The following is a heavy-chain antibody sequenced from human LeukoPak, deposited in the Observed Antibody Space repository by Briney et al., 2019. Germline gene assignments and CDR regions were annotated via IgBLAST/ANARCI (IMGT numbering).Heavy chain of an antibody. D-gene: IGHD3-22*01. CDR2: VYHSGST. V-gene: IGHV4-4*02. CDR3: ARTLRITMIVVVSANDDAFDI. Sequence: SGTLSLTCAVSGGSISSSSWWSWVLQPPGKGLEWIEEVYHSGSTYYNPSLKSRVTISVDRSKNEFSLKLSSVTAADTAVYYCARTLRITMIVVVSANDDAFDIWGQGTMVTVSS. J-gene: IGHJ3*02. CDR1: GGSISSSSW.